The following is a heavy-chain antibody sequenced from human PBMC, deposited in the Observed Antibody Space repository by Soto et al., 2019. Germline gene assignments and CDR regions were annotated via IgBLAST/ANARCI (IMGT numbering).Heavy chain of an antibody. Sequence: PGESLQISCQGSGYSFTSYWISWVRQMPGKGLEWMGRIDPSDSYTNYSPSFQGHVTISADKSISTAYLQWSSLKASGTAMYYCARTNYYYYGMDVWGQGTTVTVSS. CDR3: ARTNYYYYGMDV. CDR1: GYSFTSYW. V-gene: IGHV5-10-1*01. J-gene: IGHJ6*02. CDR2: IDPSDSYT.